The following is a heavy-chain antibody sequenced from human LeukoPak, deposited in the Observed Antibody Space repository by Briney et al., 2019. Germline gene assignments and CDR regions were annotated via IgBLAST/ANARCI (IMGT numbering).Heavy chain of an antibody. Sequence: GGSLRLSCAASGFTFSDYWISWVRQAPGKGLEWVANIKQNGSEKDYVDSVKGRFTISRDNARNSLFLQLNSLRAGDTAVYYCADPGVGFWGQGTLVTVSS. CDR1: GFTFSDYW. J-gene: IGHJ4*02. CDR3: ADPGVGF. V-gene: IGHV3-7*01. D-gene: IGHD2-8*01. CDR2: IKQNGSEK.